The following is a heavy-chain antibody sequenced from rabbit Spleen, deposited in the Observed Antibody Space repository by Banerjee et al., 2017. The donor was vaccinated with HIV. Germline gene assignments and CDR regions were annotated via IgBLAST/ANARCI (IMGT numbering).Heavy chain of an antibody. V-gene: IGHV1S45*01. CDR3: ARDLAGVIGWNFNL. D-gene: IGHD4-1*01. CDR1: GFTLSSYYM. J-gene: IGHJ4*01. Sequence: QEHLKESGGGLVQPGGSLKLSCTASGFTLSSYYMNWVRQAPGKGLEWIACIELGSSGYTYYASWAKGRFTISKTSATTVTLQMTSLTAADTATYFCARDLAGVIGWNFNLWGQGTLVTVS. CDR2: IELGSSGYT.